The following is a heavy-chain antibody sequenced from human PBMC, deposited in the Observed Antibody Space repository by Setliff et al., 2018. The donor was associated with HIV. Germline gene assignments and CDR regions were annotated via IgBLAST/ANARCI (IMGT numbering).Heavy chain of an antibody. CDR2: INHSGST. V-gene: IGHV4-34*01. Sequence: SETLSLTCAVFGGSFTDIGGSFTDYYWIWIRQPPGKGLEWIGEINHSGSTHYNPSLKSRFTISVDTSKNQFSLKLSSMTAADTAMYYCARGRYYYDSSTYPNWFDPWGQGTLVTVSS. D-gene: IGHD3-22*01. CDR1: GGSFTDIGGSFTDYY. J-gene: IGHJ5*02. CDR3: ARGRYYYDSSTYPNWFDP.